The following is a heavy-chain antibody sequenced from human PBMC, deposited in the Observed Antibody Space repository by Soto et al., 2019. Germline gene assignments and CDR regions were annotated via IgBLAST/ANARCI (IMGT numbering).Heavy chain of an antibody. V-gene: IGHV3-30*04. Sequence: QVQLVESGGGVVQPGRSLRLSCATSGFTFSTFYMHWVRQAPGKGLEWVAHISYDGSEKDYADSVKGRFTISRDNSDNTLFLQMNSLTSEDTGVYYCARGPESGDFWGQGTLVTVPS. D-gene: IGHD1-26*01. J-gene: IGHJ4*02. CDR2: ISYDGSEK. CDR1: GFTFSTFY. CDR3: ARGPESGDF.